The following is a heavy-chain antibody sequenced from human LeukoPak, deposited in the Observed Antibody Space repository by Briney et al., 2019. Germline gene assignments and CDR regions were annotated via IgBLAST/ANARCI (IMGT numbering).Heavy chain of an antibody. V-gene: IGHV3-9*01. CDR2: ISWNSGSI. CDR1: GFTFDDYA. D-gene: IGHD3-10*01. J-gene: IGHJ3*02. CDR3: ARDSGLWFGELGAFDI. Sequence: GGSLRLSCAASGFTFDDYAMHWVRQAPVKGLEWVSGISWNSGSIGYADSVKGRFTISRDNAKNSLYLQMNSLRAEDTAVYYCARDSGLWFGELGAFDIWGQGTMVTVSS.